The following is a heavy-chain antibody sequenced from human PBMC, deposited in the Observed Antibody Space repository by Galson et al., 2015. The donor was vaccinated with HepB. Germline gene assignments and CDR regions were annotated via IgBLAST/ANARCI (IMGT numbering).Heavy chain of an antibody. CDR2: IISIFGSA. V-gene: IGHV1-69*13. CDR3: ARQYDTSGYYPY. Sequence: SVKVSCKASGGTFSTYTLSWVRQALGQGLEWMGGIISIFGSANYAQKFHGRVTITADESTSTTYMELRRLRSEDTAVYYCARQYDTSGYYPYWGQGTLVTVSS. CDR1: GGTFSTYT. J-gene: IGHJ4*02. D-gene: IGHD3-22*01.